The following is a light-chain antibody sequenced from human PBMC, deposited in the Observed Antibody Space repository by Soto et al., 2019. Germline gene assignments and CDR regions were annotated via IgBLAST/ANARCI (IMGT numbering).Light chain of an antibody. J-gene: IGKJ4*01. CDR1: QSVLYSSNNKNY. V-gene: IGKV4-1*01. CDR2: WAS. Sequence: DIVMTQSPDSLAVSLGERATINCKSSQSVLYSSNNKNYLAWYQQKPGQPPKLLIYWASTRKSGVTDRFSGSGSGTDFPLTISSLQAEDVAVYYCQQYYTTPLTFGGGTKVEIK. CDR3: QQYYTTPLT.